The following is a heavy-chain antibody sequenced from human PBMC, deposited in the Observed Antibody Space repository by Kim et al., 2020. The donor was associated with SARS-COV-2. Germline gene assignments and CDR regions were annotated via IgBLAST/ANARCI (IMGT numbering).Heavy chain of an antibody. CDR3: TTDPLAKQWLIQDYFDY. J-gene: IGHJ4*02. Sequence: GGSLRLSCAASGFTFSNAWMSWVRQAPGKGLEWVGRIKSKTDGGTTDYAAPVKGRFTISRDDSKNTLYLQMNSLKTEDTAVYYCTTDPLAKQWLIQDYFDYWGQGTLVTVSS. CDR2: IKSKTDGGTT. V-gene: IGHV3-15*01. CDR1: GFTFSNAW. D-gene: IGHD6-19*01.